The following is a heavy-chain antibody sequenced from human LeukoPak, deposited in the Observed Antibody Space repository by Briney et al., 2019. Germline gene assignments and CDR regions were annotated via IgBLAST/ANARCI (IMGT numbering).Heavy chain of an antibody. CDR2: ISYDGSNS. V-gene: IGHV3-30*18. D-gene: IGHD2-2*01. J-gene: IGHJ6*03. CDR3: AKGDCSSTSCPPDYYYYYYMDV. CDR1: GFTFSSYG. Sequence: GGSLRLSCAASGFTFSSYGMHWVRQAPGKGLEWVAVISYDGSNSYYADSVKGRFTISRDNSKNTLYLQMNGLRAEDTAVYYCAKGDCSSTSCPPDYYYYYYMDVWGKGTTVTVSS.